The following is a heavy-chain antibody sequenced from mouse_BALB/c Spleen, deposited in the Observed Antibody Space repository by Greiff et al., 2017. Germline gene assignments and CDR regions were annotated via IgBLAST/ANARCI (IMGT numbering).Heavy chain of an antibody. Sequence: VQLQQSGAELARPGASVKMSCKASGYTFTSYTMHWVKQRPGQGLEWIGYINPSSGYTNYNQKFKDKATLTADKSSSTAYMQLSSLTSEDSAVYYCARSPTTVVAYWYFDVWGAGTTVTVSS. CDR3: ARSPTTVVAYWYFDV. CDR1: GYTFTSYT. D-gene: IGHD1-1*01. V-gene: IGHV1-4*01. CDR2: INPSSGYT. J-gene: IGHJ1*01.